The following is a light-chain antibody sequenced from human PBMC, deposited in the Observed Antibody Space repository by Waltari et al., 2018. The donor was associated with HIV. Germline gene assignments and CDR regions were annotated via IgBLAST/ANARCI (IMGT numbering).Light chain of an antibody. CDR1: NIGKKS. Sequence: SYVLTQPPSVSVAPGQTARITCGGINIGKKSVNWYHQKPGQAPVLVIYNDDDRPSGIPERFSGSNSGNTATLTISKVEVGDEADYYCRVWDSSGDPWVFGGGTRVTVL. V-gene: IGLV3-21*02. CDR3: RVWDSSGDPWV. CDR2: NDD. J-gene: IGLJ3*02.